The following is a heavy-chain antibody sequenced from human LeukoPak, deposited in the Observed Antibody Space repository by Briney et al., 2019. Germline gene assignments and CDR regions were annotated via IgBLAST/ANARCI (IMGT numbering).Heavy chain of an antibody. CDR1: GVSVSDGRYY. CDR2: KYYSGSA. Sequence: SETLSLTRNVSGVSVSDGRYYWTWIRQHPGKGLEWIGSKYYSGSAKYNPSLMSRLTISIDTSKNQFSLHLSSVTAADTATYYCATPYCSSISCLDVFNMWGQGTRVTVSS. J-gene: IGHJ3*02. D-gene: IGHD2-2*01. V-gene: IGHV4-31*03. CDR3: ATPYCSSISCLDVFNM.